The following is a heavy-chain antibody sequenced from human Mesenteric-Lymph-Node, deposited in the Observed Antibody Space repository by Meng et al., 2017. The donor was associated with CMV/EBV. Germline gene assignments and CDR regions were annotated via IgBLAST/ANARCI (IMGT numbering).Heavy chain of an antibody. CDR1: GFSFSSYS. CDR3: ARGGDCSSTSCYRRGGDY. J-gene: IGHJ4*02. D-gene: IGHD2-2*02. Sequence: GGSLRLSCAASGFSFSSYSMNWVRQAPGKGLEWVSYISSSGSTIFYADSVKGRFTISRDNAKNSLYLQMNSLRADDTAVYYCARGGDCSSTSCYRRGGDYWGQGTLVTVSS. V-gene: IGHV3-48*04. CDR2: ISSSGSTI.